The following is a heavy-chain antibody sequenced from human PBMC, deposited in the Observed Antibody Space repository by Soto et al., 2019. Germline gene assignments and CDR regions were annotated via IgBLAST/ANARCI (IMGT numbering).Heavy chain of an antibody. Sequence: QVQLVESGGGVVQPGRSLRLSCAASGFTFSSYGMHWVRQAPGKGLEWVAVIWYDGSNKYYADSVKGRFTISRDNSKNTLYLQMNSLRADDTAVYYCTRGGVEYSSSSLGSWGQGTLVTVSS. J-gene: IGHJ5*02. CDR2: IWYDGSNK. V-gene: IGHV3-33*01. D-gene: IGHD6-6*01. CDR3: TRGGVEYSSSSLGS. CDR1: GFTFSSYG.